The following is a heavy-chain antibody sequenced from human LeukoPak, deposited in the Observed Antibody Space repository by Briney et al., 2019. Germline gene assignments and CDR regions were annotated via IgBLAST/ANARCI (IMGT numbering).Heavy chain of an antibody. CDR1: GGSISSGSYY. V-gene: IGHV4-61*02. D-gene: IGHD6-13*01. CDR3: ARVTPSRNKVYYYMDV. J-gene: IGHJ6*03. Sequence: SQTLSLTCTVSGGSISSGSYYWSWIRQPAGKGLEWIGRIYTSGSTNYNPSLKSRVTISVDTSKNQFSLKLSSVTAADTAVYYCARVTPSRNKVYYYMDVWGKGTTVTVSS. CDR2: IYTSGST.